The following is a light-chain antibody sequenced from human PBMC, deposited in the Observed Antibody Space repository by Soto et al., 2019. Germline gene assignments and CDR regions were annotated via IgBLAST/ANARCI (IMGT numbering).Light chain of an antibody. CDR3: QQYNNWPRT. J-gene: IGKJ1*01. Sequence: EIVLTQSPATLSLSPGERATLSFRASQSISTFLAWFQQKPGQAPRLLIYDTSNRATGIPARFSGSGSGTDFTLTISSLQPDDFATYYCQQYNNWPRTFGQGTKVDIK. CDR2: DTS. CDR1: QSISTF. V-gene: IGKV3-11*01.